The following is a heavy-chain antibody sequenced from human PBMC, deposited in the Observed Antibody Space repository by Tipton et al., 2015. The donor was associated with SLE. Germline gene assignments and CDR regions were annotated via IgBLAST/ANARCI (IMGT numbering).Heavy chain of an antibody. CDR2: IKPDGSEE. D-gene: IGHD3-10*01. CDR1: GFTFSNNW. CDR3: AKGYQGSFYGYGAFDM. J-gene: IGHJ3*02. V-gene: IGHV3-7*01. Sequence: QLVQSGGGLVQPGGSLRLSCAASGFTFSNNWMTWVRQAPGKGLEWVAHIKPDGSEEFYVDSVRGRFIISRDNAKSSLYLQMNSLNAEDTAVYYCAKGYQGSFYGYGAFDMWGQGSVVTVSS.